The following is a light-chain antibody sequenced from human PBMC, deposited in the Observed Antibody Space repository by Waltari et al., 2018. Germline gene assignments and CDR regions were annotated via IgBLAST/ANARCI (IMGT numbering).Light chain of an antibody. CDR2: DID. CDR1: GPTIGLSF. CDR3: GTWDSSLSVVV. J-gene: IGLJ3*02. V-gene: IGLV1-51*01. Sequence: QSVLTPPPSVSAAPGQTVTLPCSRPGPTIGLSFFSLYQRLPGAAPKLLIDDIDKRPSGIPDRFSGSQSGSSATLGITGLRTGDEADYYCGTWDSSLSVVVFGGGTKLTVL.